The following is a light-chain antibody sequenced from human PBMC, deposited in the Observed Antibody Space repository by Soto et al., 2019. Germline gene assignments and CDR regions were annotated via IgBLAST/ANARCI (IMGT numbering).Light chain of an antibody. CDR1: QSVSSSY. J-gene: IGKJ1*01. CDR2: GAS. Sequence: EIVLTQSPGTLSLSPGERATLSCRASQSVSSSYLAWYQQKPGQAPRLFIYGASTRATGIPDRFSGSGSGTDFTLTISGLEPEDFAVYYCQQYGTSPRTFGQGTKV. V-gene: IGKV3-20*01. CDR3: QQYGTSPRT.